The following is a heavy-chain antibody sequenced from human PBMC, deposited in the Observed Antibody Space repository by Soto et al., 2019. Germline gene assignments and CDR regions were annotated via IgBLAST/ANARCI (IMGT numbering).Heavy chain of an antibody. Sequence: GGTLSLSCPASGFTFSSYWMHWVRQAPGKGLVWVSRINSDGSSTSYADSVKGRFTISRDNSKNTLYLQMNNLRAEDAAVYYCAKDYSNPIYHNYMDVWGKGTTVTVSS. CDR2: INSDGSST. J-gene: IGHJ6*03. CDR3: AKDYSNPIYHNYMDV. D-gene: IGHD4-4*01. CDR1: GFTFSSYW. V-gene: IGHV3-74*01.